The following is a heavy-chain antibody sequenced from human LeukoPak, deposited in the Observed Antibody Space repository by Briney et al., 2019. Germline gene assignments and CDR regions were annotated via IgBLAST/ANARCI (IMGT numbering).Heavy chain of an antibody. CDR1: EFTFRIFP. Sequence: GGSLRLSCSASEFTFRIFPMCWVRQAPGKGLEFVSAFNSSGGDAYYADSVKGRFTISRDNSKNTLYLQMSSLRVEDTALYYCAGGQSFYYHEMDVWGQGTTVTVSS. CDR2: FNSSGGDA. CDR3: AGGQSFYYHEMDV. J-gene: IGHJ6*02. V-gene: IGHV3-64D*06. D-gene: IGHD3-10*01.